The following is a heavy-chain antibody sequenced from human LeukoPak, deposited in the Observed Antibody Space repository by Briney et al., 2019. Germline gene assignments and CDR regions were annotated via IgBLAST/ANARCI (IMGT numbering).Heavy chain of an antibody. J-gene: IGHJ4*02. CDR1: GGSISSYY. CDR2: INHSGST. V-gene: IGHV4-34*01. Sequence: PSETLSLTCTVSGGSISSYYWSWIRQPPGKGLEWIGEINHSGSTNYNPSLKSRVTISVDTSKNQFSLKLTSVTAADTAVYYCARAGSGYRDWGQGTLVTVSS. D-gene: IGHD6-19*01. CDR3: ARAGSGYRD.